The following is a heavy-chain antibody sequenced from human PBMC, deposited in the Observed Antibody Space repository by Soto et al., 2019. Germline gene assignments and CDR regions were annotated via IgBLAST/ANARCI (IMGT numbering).Heavy chain of an antibody. J-gene: IGHJ4*02. D-gene: IGHD5-12*01. CDR2: LPNDGSNK. Sequence: WGWLEIACATSGFNLSSYGMHWVRQAPGKGLDPVAVLPNDGSNKYYADSVNGRFTISIDNAKNTLYLQMHSLRAEDTAVYYCAKEVRLHLNYWGQGTMVTVSS. CDR3: AKEVRLHLNY. V-gene: IGHV3-30*18. CDR1: GFNLSSYG.